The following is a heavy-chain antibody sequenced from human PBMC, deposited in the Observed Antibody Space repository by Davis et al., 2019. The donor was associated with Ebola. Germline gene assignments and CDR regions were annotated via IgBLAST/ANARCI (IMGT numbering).Heavy chain of an antibody. Sequence: GGSLRLSCAASGFTFSDYYMSWIRQAPGKGLEWVSYIRTSGSTKYYVDSVKGRFSISRDDAKNSLYLQMNSLRDEDTAVYYCAREGGSGSYSNYWGQGTLVTVSS. V-gene: IGHV3-11*04. J-gene: IGHJ4*02. CDR1: GFTFSDYY. CDR2: IRTSGSTK. D-gene: IGHD3-10*01. CDR3: AREGGSGSYSNY.